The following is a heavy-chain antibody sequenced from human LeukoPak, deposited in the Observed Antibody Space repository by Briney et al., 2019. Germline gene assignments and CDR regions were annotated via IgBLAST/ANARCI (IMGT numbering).Heavy chain of an antibody. V-gene: IGHV4-59*01. CDR3: ARESWVVGELRDMR. Sequence: SETLSLTCTVSGGSIGTYFWSWTRQPPGKGLEWVGYIYYTGSTSYNPSLKSRVTISVDTSRNQISLMLNSVTAADPAVYYCARESWVVGELRDMRWGQGTLVTVSS. J-gene: IGHJ4*02. CDR1: GGSIGTYF. CDR2: IYYTGST. D-gene: IGHD3-10*01.